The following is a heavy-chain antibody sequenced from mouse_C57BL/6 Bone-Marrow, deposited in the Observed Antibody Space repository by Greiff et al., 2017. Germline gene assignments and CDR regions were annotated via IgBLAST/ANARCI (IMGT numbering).Heavy chain of an antibody. CDR1: GYTFTSYW. CDR3: ARDGVGGGYFDV. D-gene: IGHD1-1*02. Sequence: VQLQQPGAELVMPGASVKLSCKASGYTFTSYWMHWVKQRPGQGLEWIGEIDPSDSYTNYTQKFKGKSTLTVDKSSSTAYMQLSSLTSEDSAVYYCARDGVGGGYFDVWGTGTTVTVSS. CDR2: IDPSDSYT. J-gene: IGHJ1*03. V-gene: IGHV1-69*01.